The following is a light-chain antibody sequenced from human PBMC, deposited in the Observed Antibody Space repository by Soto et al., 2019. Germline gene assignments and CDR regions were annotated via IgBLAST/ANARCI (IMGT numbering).Light chain of an antibody. V-gene: IGKV1-5*01. CDR1: QSVSRR. CDR2: DAS. Sequence: DIQVTQSPSTLSASGGDRITIACRASQSVSRRLAWFQQKPGKAPKLLIYDASSLESGVPSRFSGRGSGTEVTLTISSLQPDDCATYYCHTYNSNTLHTFGQGTKVEIK. CDR3: HTYNSNTLHT. J-gene: IGKJ2*01.